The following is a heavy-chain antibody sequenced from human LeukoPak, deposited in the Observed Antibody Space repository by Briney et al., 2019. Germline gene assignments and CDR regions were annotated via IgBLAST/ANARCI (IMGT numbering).Heavy chain of an antibody. Sequence: ASVKVSCKASGYTFTSYYMHWVRQAPGQGLEWMGIINPSGGSTSYAQKFQGRVTMTRDTTTSTVYMELSSLRSEDTAVYYCARDYKGVVGATDYFDYWGQGTLVTVSS. D-gene: IGHD1-26*01. V-gene: IGHV1-46*01. J-gene: IGHJ4*02. CDR2: INPSGGST. CDR1: GYTFTSYY. CDR3: ARDYKGVVGATDYFDY.